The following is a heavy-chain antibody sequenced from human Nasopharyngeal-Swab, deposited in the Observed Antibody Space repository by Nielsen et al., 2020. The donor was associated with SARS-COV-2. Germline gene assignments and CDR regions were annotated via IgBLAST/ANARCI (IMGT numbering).Heavy chain of an antibody. CDR2: LIPIIGTP. D-gene: IGHD3-3*01. Sequence: SVKVSCKASGDTFSNYAINWVRQAPGQGLEWMGGLIPIIGTPNYEQKFQGRVTITADKSTSTAYMELRSLRSDDTAVYYCARDIEEWLVLPSLSFDNWGQGTLVTVSS. CDR3: ARDIEEWLVLPSLSFDN. V-gene: IGHV1-69*06. J-gene: IGHJ4*02. CDR1: GDTFSNYA.